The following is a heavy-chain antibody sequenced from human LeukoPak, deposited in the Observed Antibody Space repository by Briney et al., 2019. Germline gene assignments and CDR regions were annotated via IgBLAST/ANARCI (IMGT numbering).Heavy chain of an antibody. Sequence: ASVKVSCKASGGTFSSYAISWVRQAPGQGLEWMGRIIPILGIANYAQKFQGRVTITADKSTSTAYMELSSLRSEDTAVYYCAKGDYGGNSRHIDYWGQGTLVTVSS. CDR2: IIPILGIA. V-gene: IGHV1-69*04. J-gene: IGHJ4*02. D-gene: IGHD4-23*01. CDR3: AKGDYGGNSRHIDY. CDR1: GGTFSSYA.